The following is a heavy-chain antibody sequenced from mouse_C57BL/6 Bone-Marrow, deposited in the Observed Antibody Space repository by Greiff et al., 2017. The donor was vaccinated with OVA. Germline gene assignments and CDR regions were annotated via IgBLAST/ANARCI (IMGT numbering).Heavy chain of an antibody. D-gene: IGHD2-1*01. Sequence: EVKLVESGGGLVQPGGSLSLSCAASGFTFTDYYMSWVRQPPGKALEWLGFIRNKANGYTTEYSASVKGRFTISRDNSQSILYLQMKALRAEDSATYYCARSHSIYYGNYDLAWFAYWGQGTLVTVSA. CDR3: ARSHSIYYGNYDLAWFAY. CDR2: IRNKANGYTT. J-gene: IGHJ3*01. V-gene: IGHV7-3*01. CDR1: GFTFTDYY.